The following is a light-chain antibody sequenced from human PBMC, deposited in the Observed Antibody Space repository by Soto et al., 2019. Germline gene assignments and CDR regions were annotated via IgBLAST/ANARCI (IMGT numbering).Light chain of an antibody. CDR2: KVS. CDR3: MQGAHWPWT. V-gene: IGKV2-30*01. J-gene: IGKJ1*01. Sequence: DVVMTQSPLSLPVTLGQPASISCRSSQSLVYSDGNTYLNWFQQRPGHSPRRLIYKVSNRDSGAPDRFSGSGSGTDFTLKISRVEAEDVGVYYCMQGAHWPWTFGQGTKVEIK. CDR1: QSLVYSDGNTY.